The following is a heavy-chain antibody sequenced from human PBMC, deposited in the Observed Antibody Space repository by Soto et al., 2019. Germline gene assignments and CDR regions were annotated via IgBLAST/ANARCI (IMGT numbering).Heavy chain of an antibody. CDR1: GGSISSGGYY. Sequence: SETLSLTCTVSGGSISSGGYYWSWIRQHPGKGLEWIGYSYYSGSTYYNPSIKSRVTISVDTSKNQSSLKLSSVTAADTAVYYCARASRPMEDDSSFDYWGQGTLVTVSS. J-gene: IGHJ4*02. V-gene: IGHV4-31*03. CDR3: ARASRPMEDDSSFDY. D-gene: IGHD3-22*01. CDR2: SYYSGST.